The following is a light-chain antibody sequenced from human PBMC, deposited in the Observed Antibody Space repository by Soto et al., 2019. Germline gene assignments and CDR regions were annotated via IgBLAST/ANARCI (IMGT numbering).Light chain of an antibody. CDR3: QQYGSSPLYT. V-gene: IGKV3-20*01. CDR2: GAS. Sequence: EIVLTQSPGTLSLSPGERATLSCRASQSVSSSYLAWYQQKPGQAPRLLIHGASSRATGIADRFSGSGSGTDFTLTISRLEPEEFAVYYCQQYGSSPLYTFGQGTKLEI. J-gene: IGKJ2*01. CDR1: QSVSSSY.